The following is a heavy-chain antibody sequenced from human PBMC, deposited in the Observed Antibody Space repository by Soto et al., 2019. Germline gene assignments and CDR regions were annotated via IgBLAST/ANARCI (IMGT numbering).Heavy chain of an antibody. V-gene: IGHV5-10-1*01. Sequence: PGESLKISCKGSGYSFTSYWISWVRQMPGKGLEWMGRIDPSDSYTNYSPSFQGHVTISADKSISTAYLQWSSLKASDTAMYYCARLDIVVVPAAIGGGYYYGMDVWGQGTTVTVSS. J-gene: IGHJ6*02. D-gene: IGHD2-2*02. CDR3: ARLDIVVVPAAIGGGYYYGMDV. CDR2: IDPSDSYT. CDR1: GYSFTSYW.